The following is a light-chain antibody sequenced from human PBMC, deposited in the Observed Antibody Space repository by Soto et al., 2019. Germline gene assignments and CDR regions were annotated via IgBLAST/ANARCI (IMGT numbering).Light chain of an antibody. Sequence: EIVMTQSPATLSVSPGDRVTLSCRASQSVSSNLAWYQQKPGQPPRLLIYGASTRATGIPDTFSGSGAGTELSLTSSSLQSEDFAVYYCQPYFDWRTFGQGTRVEIK. CDR3: QPYFDWRT. J-gene: IGKJ1*01. CDR2: GAS. V-gene: IGKV3D-15*01. CDR1: QSVSSN.